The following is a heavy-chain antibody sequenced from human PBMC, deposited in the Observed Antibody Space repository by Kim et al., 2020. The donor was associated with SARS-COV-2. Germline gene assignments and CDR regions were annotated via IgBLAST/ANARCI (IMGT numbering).Heavy chain of an antibody. CDR2: INAGNGNT. CDR3: ARARVAAASGFWFDP. CDR1: GYTFTSYA. V-gene: IGHV1-3*01. D-gene: IGHD6-13*01. J-gene: IGHJ5*02. Sequence: ASVKVSCKASGYTFTSYAMHWVRQAPGQRLEWMGWINAGNGNTKYSQKFQGRVTITRDTSASTAYMELSSLRSEDTAVYYCARARVAAASGFWFDPWGQGTLVTVSS.